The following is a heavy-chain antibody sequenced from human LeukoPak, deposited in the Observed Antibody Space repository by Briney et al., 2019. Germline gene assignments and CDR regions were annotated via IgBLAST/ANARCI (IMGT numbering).Heavy chain of an antibody. CDR2: ISKDGSDK. V-gene: IGHV3-30-3*01. Sequence: GGSLRLSCAASGFTFSDYAMHWVRQAPGKGLEWVAVISKDGSDKYYPGSVRGRFTISRDNSKNTIYLQMDSLRAEDTAIYYCARDYWWNYDCWGQGTPVTVSS. CDR3: ARDYWWNYDC. J-gene: IGHJ4*02. D-gene: IGHD1-7*01. CDR1: GFTFSDYA.